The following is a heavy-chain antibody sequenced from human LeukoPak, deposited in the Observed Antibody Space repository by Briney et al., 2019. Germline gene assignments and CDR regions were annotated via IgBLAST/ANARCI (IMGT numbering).Heavy chain of an antibody. CDR1: GGSISSGSYY. J-gene: IGHJ5*02. Sequence: SQTLSLTCTVSGGSISSGSYYWSWIRQPAGKGLEWIGRIYTSGSTNYNPSLKSRVTISVDTSKNQFSLKLSSVTAADTAVYYCARGAWFDPWGQGTLVTVSS. CDR2: IYTSGST. V-gene: IGHV4-61*02. CDR3: ARGAWFDP.